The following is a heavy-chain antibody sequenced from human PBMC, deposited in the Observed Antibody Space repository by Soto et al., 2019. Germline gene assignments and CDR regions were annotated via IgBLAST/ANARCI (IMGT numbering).Heavy chain of an antibody. V-gene: IGHV3-21*01. Sequence: EVQLVESGGGLVMPGGSLRLSCIASGFSFSTYSMNWVRQAPGKGLEWVSSIRRSGDYTYYADSLKGRFTISRDNAKTRLSLQMISLGAEDAAVYYCARSTSLGGMDVWGQGTTVTVSS. CDR3: ARSTSLGGMDV. CDR1: GFSFSTYS. CDR2: IRRSGDYT. D-gene: IGHD1-1*01. J-gene: IGHJ6*02.